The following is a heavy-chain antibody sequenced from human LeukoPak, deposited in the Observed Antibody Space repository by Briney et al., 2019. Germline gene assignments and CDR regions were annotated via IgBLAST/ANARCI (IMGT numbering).Heavy chain of an antibody. D-gene: IGHD4-23*01. J-gene: IGHJ4*02. Sequence: PGGSLRLSCAASGFTFNTYGMSWVRQAPGKGLEWVSGISGSGGSTYCADSVKGRFTISRDNSKNTLYLQMNSLRAEDTAVYYCAKDGSYGGNSDYFDYWGQGTLVTVSS. CDR3: AKDGSYGGNSDYFDY. CDR1: GFTFNTYG. V-gene: IGHV3-23*01. CDR2: ISGSGGST.